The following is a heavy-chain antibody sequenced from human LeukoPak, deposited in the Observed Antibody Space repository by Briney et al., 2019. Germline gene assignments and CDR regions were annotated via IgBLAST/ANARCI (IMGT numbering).Heavy chain of an antibody. J-gene: IGHJ3*02. CDR3: ARWGGRNDAFDI. V-gene: IGHV4-61*02. D-gene: IGHD3-16*01. CDR2: IYTSGST. Sequence: SETLSLTCTVSGGSISSGSYYWSWIRQPAGKGLEWIGRIYTSGSTNYNPSLKSRVTISVDTSKNQFSLKLSSVTAADTAVYYCARWGGRNDAFDIWGQGTIVTVSS. CDR1: GGSISSGSYY.